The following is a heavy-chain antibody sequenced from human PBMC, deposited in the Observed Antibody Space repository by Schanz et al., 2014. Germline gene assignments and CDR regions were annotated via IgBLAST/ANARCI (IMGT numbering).Heavy chain of an antibody. CDR3: AKDSTRIDIVLVPTAIDY. V-gene: IGHV3-30*18. CDR1: GFTFSSYG. Sequence: QVQLVESGGGVVQFGRSLRLSCAASGFTFSSYGMHWVRQAPGKGLEWVAAMSYDGSIKYYGDSVKGRFTISRDNSKNTLYLHMNTLRSEDTAVYYCAKDSTRIDIVLVPTAIDYWGQGTLVTVSS. D-gene: IGHD2-2*01. CDR2: MSYDGSIK. J-gene: IGHJ4*02.